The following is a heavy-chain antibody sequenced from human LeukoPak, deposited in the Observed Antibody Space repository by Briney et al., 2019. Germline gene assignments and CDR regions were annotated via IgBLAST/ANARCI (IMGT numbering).Heavy chain of an antibody. Sequence: SETLSLTCTVSGASISTYYWSWFRQPAGKGLEWIGRIHASGNTNYNPSLKSRVSMSIDVTKNQSSLRLNSVTAADTAVYYCAGDGGGSNCWGQGTLVTVSS. V-gene: IGHV4-4*07. CDR3: AGDGGGSNC. J-gene: IGHJ4*02. CDR2: IHASGNT. CDR1: GASISTYY. D-gene: IGHD2-15*01.